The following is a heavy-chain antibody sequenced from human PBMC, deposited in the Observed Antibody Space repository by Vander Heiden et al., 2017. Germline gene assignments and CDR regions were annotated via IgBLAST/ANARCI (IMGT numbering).Heavy chain of an antibody. J-gene: IGHJ4*02. CDR1: EFIFSSAW. CDR3: TRPYGADHYFDY. D-gene: IGHD3-10*01. CDR2: IKSKADGGTT. Sequence: EVQLVESGGGLVKPGGSLRLSCTASEFIFSSAWMSWVCQAPGKGLEWVGRIKSKADGGTTDYAAPVKDRFTIFRDDSKNTLYLQMNSLKTDDTAFYYCTRPYGADHYFDYWGQGALVTVSS. V-gene: IGHV3-15*01.